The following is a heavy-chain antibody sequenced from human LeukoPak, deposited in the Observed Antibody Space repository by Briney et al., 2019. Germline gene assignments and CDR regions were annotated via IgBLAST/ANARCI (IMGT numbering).Heavy chain of an antibody. V-gene: IGHV4-34*01. J-gene: IGHJ4*02. Sequence: SETLSLTCAVYGGSFSGYYWSWIRQPPGKGLEWIGEINHSGSTNYNPSLKSRVTMSVDTSKNQFSLKLSSVTAADTAVYYCARGSCSGGSCYNYFDYWGQGTLVTVSS. D-gene: IGHD2-15*01. CDR1: GGSFSGYY. CDR2: INHSGST. CDR3: ARGSCSGGSCYNYFDY.